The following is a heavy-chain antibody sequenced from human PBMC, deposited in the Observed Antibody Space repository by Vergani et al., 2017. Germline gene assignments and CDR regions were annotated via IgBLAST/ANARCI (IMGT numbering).Heavy chain of an antibody. CDR3: ARGGDLGYCSSNSCLGGWFDP. D-gene: IGHD2-2*01. CDR1: GFTFSSYW. J-gene: IGHJ5*02. CDR2: IDSDGSST. V-gene: IGHV3-74*01. Sequence: EVQLVESGGGLVQPGGSLRLSCAASGFTFSSYWMHWVRQAPGKGLVWVSRIDSDGSSTNYADSVKGRFTISRDIAKNTLLLQMNSLRAEDTAVYYCARGGDLGYCSSNSCLGGWFDPWGQGTLVTVSS.